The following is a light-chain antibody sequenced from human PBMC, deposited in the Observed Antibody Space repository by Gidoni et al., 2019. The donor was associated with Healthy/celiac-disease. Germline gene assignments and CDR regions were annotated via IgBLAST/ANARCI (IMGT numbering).Light chain of an antibody. CDR3: QQYNSYLCS. Sequence: DIQMTQSPSTLSASVGDRVTITCRASQSICSWLAWYQQKPGKAPKLLIYKASSLESGVPSRFSGSGSGTEFTLTISSLQPDDFATYYCQQYNSYLCSFGQGTKLEIK. CDR2: KAS. V-gene: IGKV1-5*03. CDR1: QSICSW. J-gene: IGKJ2*04.